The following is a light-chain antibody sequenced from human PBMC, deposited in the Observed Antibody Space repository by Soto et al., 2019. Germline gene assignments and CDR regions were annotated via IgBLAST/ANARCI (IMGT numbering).Light chain of an antibody. CDR3: QTWGTGIQV. Sequence: QPVLTQSPSACASLVASVKLTCSLSSGHSSYAIAWHQQQPEKGPRYLMKLNSDGSHSKGDGIPDRFSGSSSGAERYLTISRLQSEDEADYYCQTWGTGIQVFGGGTKLTVL. CDR2: LNSDGSH. V-gene: IGLV4-69*01. J-gene: IGLJ3*02. CDR1: SGHSSYA.